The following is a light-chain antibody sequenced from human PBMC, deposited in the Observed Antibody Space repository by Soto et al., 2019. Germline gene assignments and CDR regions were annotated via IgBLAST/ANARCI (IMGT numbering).Light chain of an antibody. Sequence: EIVMTQSPATLSVSQGVGATVSCRASQSVSIHLAWYQHKPGQAPRLLFYDASTRATGIPARFSGSGSGTDFTLTISRLEPEDFAVYYCQQYGTSPPLTFGGGTKVDIK. V-gene: IGKV3-15*01. CDR3: QQYGTSPPLT. J-gene: IGKJ4*01. CDR2: DAS. CDR1: QSVSIH.